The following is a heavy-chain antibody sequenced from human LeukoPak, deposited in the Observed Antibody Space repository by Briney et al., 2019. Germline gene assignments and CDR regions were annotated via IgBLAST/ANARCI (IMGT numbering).Heavy chain of an antibody. CDR2: FDPEDGET. CDR3: ATFTMIVVVKVRDAFDI. D-gene: IGHD3-22*01. J-gene: IGHJ3*02. CDR1: GYTLTELS. Sequence: GASVKVSCKVSGYTLTELSMHWVRQAPGKGLEWMGGFDPEDGETIYAQKFQGRVTMTEDTSTDTAYMELSSLRSEDTAVYYCATFTMIVVVKVRDAFDIWGQGTMVTVSS. V-gene: IGHV1-24*01.